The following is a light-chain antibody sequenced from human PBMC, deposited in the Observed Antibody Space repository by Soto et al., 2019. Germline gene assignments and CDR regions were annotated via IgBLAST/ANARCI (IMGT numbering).Light chain of an antibody. Sequence: IQMTQSPSTRAASAGGSSTITCRASQSISSWLAWYQQKPGKAPKLLIYDASSLESGVPSRFSGSGSGTEFTLTISSLQPDDFATYYCQQYNSYSRTFGQGTKVDIK. J-gene: IGKJ1*01. CDR2: DAS. V-gene: IGKV1-5*01. CDR1: QSISSW. CDR3: QQYNSYSRT.